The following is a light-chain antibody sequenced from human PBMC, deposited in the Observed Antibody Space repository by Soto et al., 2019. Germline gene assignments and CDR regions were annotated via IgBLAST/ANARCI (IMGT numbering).Light chain of an antibody. CDR2: KAS. Sequence: DIQMTQFPSTLSAYVGDRVTITCRASQSIRSWLAWYQQKPGKAPNLLIYKASTLESGVPSRFSGSGFGTEFSLTISSLQPDDFGSYYCQHMRTFGQGTRLEIK. V-gene: IGKV1-5*01. J-gene: IGKJ5*01. CDR1: QSIRSW. CDR3: QHMRT.